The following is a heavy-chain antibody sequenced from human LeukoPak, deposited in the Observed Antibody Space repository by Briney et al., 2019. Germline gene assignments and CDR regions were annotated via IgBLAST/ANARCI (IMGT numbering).Heavy chain of an antibody. V-gene: IGHV1-69*13. CDR3: ARGLEWLLFDY. CDR2: IIPIFGTA. D-gene: IGHD3-3*01. CDR1: GGTFTSYA. Sequence: ASLKASCKASGGTFTSYAISWVRQAPGQGLEWMGGIIPIFGTANYAQKFQGRVTITADESTSTAYMELSSLRSEDTAVYYCARGLEWLLFDYWGQGTLVTVSS. J-gene: IGHJ4*02.